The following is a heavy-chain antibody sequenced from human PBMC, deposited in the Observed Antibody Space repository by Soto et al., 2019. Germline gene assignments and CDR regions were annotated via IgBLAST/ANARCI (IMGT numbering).Heavy chain of an antibody. D-gene: IGHD5-18*01. V-gene: IGHV3-7*01. Sequence: GGSLRLSCAASGFTFSSYWMSWVRQAPGKGLEWVANIKKDGSEKYCVDSVKGRFTISRDNAKNSLYLQMNSLRAEDTAVYYCAREGSSYGSDFDYWGQGTLVTVSS. CDR1: GFTFSSYW. CDR2: IKKDGSEK. CDR3: AREGSSYGSDFDY. J-gene: IGHJ4*02.